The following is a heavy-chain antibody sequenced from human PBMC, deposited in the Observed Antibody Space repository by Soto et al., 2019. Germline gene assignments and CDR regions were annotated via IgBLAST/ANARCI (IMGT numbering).Heavy chain of an antibody. CDR1: GYSFTSYW. Sequence: PGESLKISCKGSGYSFTSYWISWVRQMPGKGLEWMGRIDPSDSYTNYSPSFQGHVTISADKSISTAYLPWSSLKASDTAMYYCAALTMRARGYYYGMDVWGQGTTVTVSS. CDR3: AALTMRARGYYYGMDV. D-gene: IGHD3-22*01. CDR2: IDPSDSYT. V-gene: IGHV5-10-1*01. J-gene: IGHJ6*02.